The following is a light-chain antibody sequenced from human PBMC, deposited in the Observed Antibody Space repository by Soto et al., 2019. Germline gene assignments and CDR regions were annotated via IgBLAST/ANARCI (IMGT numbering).Light chain of an antibody. J-gene: IGKJ3*01. V-gene: IGKV3-15*01. CDR2: GAS. CDR3: QQYSNWPPLFT. Sequence: EIVMTQSPATLSVSPGERATLSCRASQSVSSNLAWYQQIPGRAPRLLISGASTRATGIPARFSGSGSGTEFTLTISSLQSEDFAVYYCQQYSNWPPLFTFGPGTKVDIK. CDR1: QSVSSN.